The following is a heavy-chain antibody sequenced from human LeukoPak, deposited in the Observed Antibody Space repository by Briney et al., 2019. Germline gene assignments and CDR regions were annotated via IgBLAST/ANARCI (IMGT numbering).Heavy chain of an antibody. D-gene: IGHD3-22*01. CDR1: GYTFSAFY. V-gene: IGHV1-2*02. Sequence: GASVKVSCKPSGYTFSAFYIHWVRQAPGQGLEWMGWITPYSGGTNYAQRFQDRVTMTWDTSTSTVYMELSSLRSEDTAVYYCARGDRDSSGYVFDPWGQGTLVTVSS. CDR3: ARGDRDSSGYVFDP. CDR2: ITPYSGGT. J-gene: IGHJ5*02.